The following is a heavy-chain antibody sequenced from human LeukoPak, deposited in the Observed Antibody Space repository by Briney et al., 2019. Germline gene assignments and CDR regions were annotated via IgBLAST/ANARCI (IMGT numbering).Heavy chain of an antibody. J-gene: IGHJ6*03. CDR2: INPNNGGT. CDR1: GYTFTGYY. D-gene: IGHD6-13*01. Sequence: ASVKVSCKASGYTFTGYYMHWVRQAPGQGPEWMGWINPNNGGTNYAQKFQGRVTMTRDTSISTAYMELSRLRSDDTAVYYCARVAAAGPYYYYYMDVWGKGTTVTVSS. V-gene: IGHV1-2*02. CDR3: ARVAAAGPYYYYYMDV.